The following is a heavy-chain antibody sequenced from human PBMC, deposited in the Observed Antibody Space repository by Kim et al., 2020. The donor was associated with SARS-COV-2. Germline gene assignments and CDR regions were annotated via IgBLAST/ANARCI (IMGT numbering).Heavy chain of an antibody. Sequence: EQKFQGRLTMTRDTSISTAYMELSSLRSEDTAVYYCARGSVKVPAAAASWGQGTLVTVSS. J-gene: IGHJ1*01. V-gene: IGHV1-8*01. CDR3: ARGSVKVPAAAAS. D-gene: IGHD2-2*01.